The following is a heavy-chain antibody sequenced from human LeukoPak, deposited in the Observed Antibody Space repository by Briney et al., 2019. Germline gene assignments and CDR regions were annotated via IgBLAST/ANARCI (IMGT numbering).Heavy chain of an antibody. CDR3: AKDLGYSYHVRPNYYGMDV. D-gene: IGHD5-18*01. V-gene: IGHV3-23*01. CDR1: GFTFRSYA. J-gene: IGHJ6*02. Sequence: PGGSLRLSCAASGFTFRSYAMSWVRQAPGKGLEWVSVITGNGGTTYYADPVKGRFSISRDNSKNTLYLQMNSLRAEDTAAYYCAKDLGYSYHVRPNYYGMDVRGQGTTVTVSS. CDR2: ITGNGGTT.